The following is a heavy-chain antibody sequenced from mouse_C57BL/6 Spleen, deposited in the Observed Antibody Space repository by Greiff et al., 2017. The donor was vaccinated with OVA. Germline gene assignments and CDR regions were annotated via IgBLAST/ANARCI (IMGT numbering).Heavy chain of an antibody. CDR2: IDPSDSYT. CDR1: GYTFTSYW. D-gene: IGHD1-1*01. CDR3: ARGITTVVSPHYAMDY. V-gene: IGHV1-50*01. J-gene: IGHJ4*01. Sequence: QVQLQQPGAELVKPGASVKLSCKASGYTFTSYWMQWVKQRPGQGLEWIGEIDPSDSYTNYNQKFKGKATLTVDTSSSTAYMQLSSLTSEDSAVYYCARGITTVVSPHYAMDYWGQGTSVTVSS.